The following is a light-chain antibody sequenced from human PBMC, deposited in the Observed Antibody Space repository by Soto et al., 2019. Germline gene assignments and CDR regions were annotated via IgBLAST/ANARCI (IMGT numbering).Light chain of an antibody. J-gene: IGLJ3*02. V-gene: IGLV3-21*04. CDR2: YDS. CDR1: NIGSES. CDR3: QVWDGSSDQQV. Sequence: SYELTQPPSVSVAPGETARIACGGNNIGSESVHWHQQKPGQAPVLIIYYDSARPSGIPERFSGSNSGNTATLIISRVEAGDEADYYCQVWDGSSDQQVFGGGTQLTVL.